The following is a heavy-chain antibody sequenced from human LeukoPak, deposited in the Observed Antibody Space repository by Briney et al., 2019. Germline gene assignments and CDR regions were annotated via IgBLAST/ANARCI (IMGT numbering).Heavy chain of an antibody. CDR3: AATYYYDGSGDY. J-gene: IGHJ4*02. CDR2: ISYDGINK. V-gene: IGHV3-30-3*01. Sequence: GGSLRLSCAASGFTFSNYAMQWVRQAPGKGLEWVAVISYDGINKYYADSVKGRFTISRDNSKNTLYLLMNSLRTEDTAVYYCAATYYYDGSGDYWGQGTLVTVSS. CDR1: GFTFSNYA. D-gene: IGHD3-22*01.